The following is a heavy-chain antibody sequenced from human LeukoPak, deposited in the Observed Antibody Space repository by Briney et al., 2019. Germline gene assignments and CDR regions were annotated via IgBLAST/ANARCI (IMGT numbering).Heavy chain of an antibody. CDR1: GFTFSGSA. CDR3: TRWIIGRPDD. CDR2: IRSKANSYAT. D-gene: IGHD2-2*03. Sequence: GGSLRLSCAASGFTFSGSAMHWVRQASGKGLEWVGRIRSKANSYATAYAASVKGRFTISRDDSKNTAYLQMNSLKTEDTAVYYCTRWIIGRPDDWGLGTLVTVSS. J-gene: IGHJ4*02. V-gene: IGHV3-73*01.